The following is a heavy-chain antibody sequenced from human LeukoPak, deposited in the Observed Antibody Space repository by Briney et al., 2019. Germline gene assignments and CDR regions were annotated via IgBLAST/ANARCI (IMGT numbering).Heavy chain of an antibody. D-gene: IGHD5-12*01. J-gene: IGHJ5*02. Sequence: ASVKVSCKASGYTFTSYGISWVRQAPGQGLEWMGWISAYNGNTNYAQKLQGRVTMTTDISTSTAYMELRSLRSDDTAVYYCARAPRYSGYDSNWFHPWGQGTLVTVSS. CDR3: ARAPRYSGYDSNWFHP. V-gene: IGHV1-18*01. CDR1: GYTFTSYG. CDR2: ISAYNGNT.